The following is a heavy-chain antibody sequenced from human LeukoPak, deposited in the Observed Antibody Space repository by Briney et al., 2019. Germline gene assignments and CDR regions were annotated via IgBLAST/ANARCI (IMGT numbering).Heavy chain of an antibody. CDR1: GGSISSYY. CDR3: ARLTYYYDSSGYYLSH. Sequence: PSETLSLTCTVSGGSISSYYWSWTRQPPGKGLEWIGYIYYSGSTNYNPSLKSRVTISVDTSKNQFSLKLSSVTAADTAVYYCARLTYYYDSSGYYLSHWGQGTLVTVSS. D-gene: IGHD3-22*01. V-gene: IGHV4-59*08. J-gene: IGHJ4*02. CDR2: IYYSGST.